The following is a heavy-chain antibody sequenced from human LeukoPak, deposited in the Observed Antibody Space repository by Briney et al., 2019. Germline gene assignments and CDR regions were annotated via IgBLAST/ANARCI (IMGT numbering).Heavy chain of an antibody. J-gene: IGHJ4*02. V-gene: IGHV1-46*01. Sequence: GASVKVSCKASGYTFTSYYMHWVRQAPGQGLEWMGIINPSGGSTSYAQKFQGRVTMTRDTSTSTVYMELSSLRSEDTAVYYCARDGLDGSGSYCTFDYWGQGTLVTVSS. CDR1: GYTFTSYY. D-gene: IGHD3-10*01. CDR3: ARDGLDGSGSYCTFDY. CDR2: INPSGGST.